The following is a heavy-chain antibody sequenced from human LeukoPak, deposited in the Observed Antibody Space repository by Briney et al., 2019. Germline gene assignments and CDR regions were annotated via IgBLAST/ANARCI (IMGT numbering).Heavy chain of an antibody. CDR3: AKRVAEESSSWYIDM. V-gene: IGHV3-23*01. J-gene: IGHJ3*02. D-gene: IGHD6-13*01. CDR1: GFTFSSYS. CDR2: ISGGGGHT. Sequence: PGGSLRLSCAASGFTFSSYSMSWVRQAPGKGLEWVSAISGGGGHTFYADSVKGRVTTSRDNSKNTRYLQMNNLRAEDTAVYYCAKRVAEESSSWYIDMWGQGTMVSVSS.